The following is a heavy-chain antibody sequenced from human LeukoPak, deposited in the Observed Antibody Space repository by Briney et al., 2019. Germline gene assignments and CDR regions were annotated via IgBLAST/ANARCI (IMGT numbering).Heavy chain of an antibody. CDR3: ARSTVTTHGYFDY. D-gene: IGHD4-17*01. V-gene: IGHV3-33*01. Sequence: AGGSLRLSCAASGFTFSSYGMHWVRQASGKGLELVAVIWVDGSNTSYADSVEGRFTISRDTSKNTLYLQMHSLRAEDTAIYYCARSTVTTHGYFDYWGQGTLVTVSS. J-gene: IGHJ4*02. CDR1: GFTFSSYG. CDR2: IWVDGSNT.